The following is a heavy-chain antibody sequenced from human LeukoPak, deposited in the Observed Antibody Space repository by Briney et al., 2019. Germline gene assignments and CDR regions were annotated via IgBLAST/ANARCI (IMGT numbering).Heavy chain of an antibody. CDR2: IDNGGNT. V-gene: IGHV3-53*01. J-gene: IGHJ4*02. Sequence: GGSLRLSCAASGFTVSSNYMSWVRQAPGTGLECVSVIDNGGNTYYADSVKGRFTISRDNSKNTLYLQMNSLKTEDTAVYYCTRDHILTNYYRGGHYWGQGTLVTVSS. CDR1: GFTVSSNY. CDR3: TRDHILTNYYRGGHY. D-gene: IGHD3-9*01.